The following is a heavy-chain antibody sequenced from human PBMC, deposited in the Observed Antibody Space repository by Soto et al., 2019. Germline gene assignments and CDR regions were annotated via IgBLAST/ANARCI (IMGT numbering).Heavy chain of an antibody. V-gene: IGHV1-46*03. CDR2: INPSGGST. CDR1: GYTLTSYY. J-gene: IGHJ4*02. Sequence: GASVKVSCKASGYTLTSYYMHWVRQAPGQGLEWMGIINPSGGSTSYAQKFQGRVTMTRDTSTSTVYMELSSLRSEDTAVYYCARQNGGDYGDYTIDYWGQGTLVTVSS. CDR3: ARQNGGDYGDYTIDY. D-gene: IGHD4-17*01.